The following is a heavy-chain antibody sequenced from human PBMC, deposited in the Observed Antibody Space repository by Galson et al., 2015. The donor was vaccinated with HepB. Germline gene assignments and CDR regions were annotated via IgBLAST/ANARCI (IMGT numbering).Heavy chain of an antibody. J-gene: IGHJ4*02. CDR2: IYWDGNK. CDR3: GHTAGWLADS. D-gene: IGHD3-9*01. V-gene: IGHV2-5*02. CDR1: GFSITTEYTG. Sequence: PALVKPTQTLTLTCTLSGFSITTEYTGVGWIRQPPGKALEWLALIYWDGNKHYSPPLKSRLTITTDTSENQVVLKMTNMDPVDKATYYCGHTAGWLADSWGQGTPVTVSS.